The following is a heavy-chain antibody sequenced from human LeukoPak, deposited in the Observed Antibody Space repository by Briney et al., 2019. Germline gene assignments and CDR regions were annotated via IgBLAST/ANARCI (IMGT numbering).Heavy chain of an antibody. D-gene: IGHD3-10*01. Sequence: GGSLRLSCAAFGFTFSSYAMTWVRQAPGKGLEWVSAISGSGGSTYYADSVKGRFTISRDNSKNTLYLQMNSLRAEDTAVYYCAKDPMVRGLTYDSWGQGTLVTVSS. V-gene: IGHV3-23*01. CDR2: ISGSGGST. CDR3: AKDPMVRGLTYDS. J-gene: IGHJ4*02. CDR1: GFTFSSYA.